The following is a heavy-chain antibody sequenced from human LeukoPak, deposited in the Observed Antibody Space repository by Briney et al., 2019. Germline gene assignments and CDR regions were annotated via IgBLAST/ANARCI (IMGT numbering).Heavy chain of an antibody. CDR3: ARGVTFGGVIVKSDAFDI. J-gene: IGHJ3*02. CDR2: ISAYNGNT. V-gene: IGHV1-18*01. D-gene: IGHD3-16*02. Sequence: GASVKVSCKASGYTFTSYGISWVRQAPGQGLERMGWISAYNGNTNYAQKLQGRVTMTTDTSTSTAYMELRSLRSDDTAVYYCARGVTFGGVIVKSDAFDIWGQGTMVTVSS. CDR1: GYTFTSYG.